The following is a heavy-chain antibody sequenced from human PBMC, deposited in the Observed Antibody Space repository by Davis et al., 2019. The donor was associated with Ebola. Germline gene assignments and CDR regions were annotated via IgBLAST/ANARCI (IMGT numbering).Heavy chain of an antibody. CDR3: ARKRSFDY. J-gene: IGHJ4*02. CDR1: GFTFSSYW. V-gene: IGHV3-7*01. D-gene: IGHD6-25*01. CDR2: IKQNGSEK. Sequence: GESLKISCAASGFTFSSYWMSWVRQAPGKGLEWVANIKQNGSEKYYVDSVKGRFTISRDNAKNSLYLQMNSLRAEDTAVYYCARKRSFDYWGQGTLVTVSS.